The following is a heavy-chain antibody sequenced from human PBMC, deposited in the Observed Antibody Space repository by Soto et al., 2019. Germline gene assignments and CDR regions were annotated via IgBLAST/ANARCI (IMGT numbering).Heavy chain of an antibody. J-gene: IGHJ4*02. D-gene: IGHD2-2*02. CDR1: WFTFNTYG. V-gene: IGHV3-30*18. CDR3: AKSPNFYCSSPNCYKYYFDH. Sequence: GGSLRLSCAASWFTFNTYGMHWVRQAPGKGLEWVAVISYDGSEKYYVDSVKGRFTISKDNSRNTLYLQMNSLRPEDTAVYYCAKSPNFYCSSPNCYKYYFDHWGQGTRVTVSS. CDR2: ISYDGSEK.